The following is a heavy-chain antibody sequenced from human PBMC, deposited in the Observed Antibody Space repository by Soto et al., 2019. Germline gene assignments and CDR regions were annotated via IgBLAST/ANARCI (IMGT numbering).Heavy chain of an antibody. J-gene: IGHJ4*02. CDR3: AIGTYCGDDCHYYFDS. D-gene: IGHD2-21*02. Sequence: EVQLVESGGGLVQPGGSLRLSCEASGFTFRSYWMSWVRQAPGKGLEWVANIKQDGSTKNYLDSVKGRFTISRDNAKNSLYLQMNSLGAADTAVYYCAIGTYCGDDCHYYFDSWGQGTLVTVSS. CDR2: IKQDGSTK. V-gene: IGHV3-7*01. CDR1: GFTFRSYW.